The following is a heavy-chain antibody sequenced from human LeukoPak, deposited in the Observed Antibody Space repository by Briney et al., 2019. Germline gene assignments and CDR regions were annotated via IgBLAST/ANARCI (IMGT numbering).Heavy chain of an antibody. Sequence: GGSLRLSCAASGFTFSTYAISWVRQAPGKGLEWVSCISSTSNYIFYADSVRGRFTISRDNAKNSLYLQMDSLRAEDTAVYYYARGGIITSYAFEIWGQGAMVTVSS. D-gene: IGHD1-26*01. CDR3: ARGGIITSYAFEI. J-gene: IGHJ3*02. CDR1: GFTFSTYA. CDR2: ISSTSNYI. V-gene: IGHV3-21*01.